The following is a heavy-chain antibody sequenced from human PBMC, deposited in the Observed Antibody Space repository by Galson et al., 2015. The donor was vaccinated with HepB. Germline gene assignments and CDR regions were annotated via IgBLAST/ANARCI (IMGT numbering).Heavy chain of an antibody. J-gene: IGHJ1*01. CDR2: ISTYTNNA. Sequence: SVKVSCKASGYIFTNCDVTRVRQVPGQGLEWIGRISTYTNNAKYAENFQGRVTMTTDTSTNTTYMSLRSLRSDDTAMFYCARNEGVSEYFQYWGQGPLVTLSS. D-gene: IGHD1-1*01. CDR1: GYIFTNCD. CDR3: ARNEGVSEYFQY. V-gene: IGHV1-18*01.